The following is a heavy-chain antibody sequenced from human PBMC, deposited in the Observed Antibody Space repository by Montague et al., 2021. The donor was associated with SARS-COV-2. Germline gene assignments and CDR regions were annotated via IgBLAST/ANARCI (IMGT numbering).Heavy chain of an antibody. D-gene: IGHD2-15*01. CDR2: IYYSGTT. Sequence: SETLSLTCTVSGGSISSSSYYWGWIRQPPGKGPEWIGSIYYSGTTFYNPSLRSRVTMSVDTSKNQFSLKMTSVSAADTAVYYCARGSGHYYSPFGYWGQGNLVTVSS. CDR3: ARGSGHYYSPFGY. CDR1: GGSISSSSYY. V-gene: IGHV4-39*07. J-gene: IGHJ1*01.